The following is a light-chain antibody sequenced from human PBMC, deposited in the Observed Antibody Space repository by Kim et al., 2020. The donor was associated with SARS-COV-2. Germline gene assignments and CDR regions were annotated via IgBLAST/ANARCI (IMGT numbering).Light chain of an antibody. Sequence: LNIACTGTSSDIGGYNYVSWYQQHPGKAHRLMIYDANNRPSGVSKRSSGSKSDNPASLNISGLQAEDEADYYCSSYTSSSTVVFGGGTHLTVL. V-gene: IGLV2-14*03. CDR1: SSDIGGYNY. CDR2: DAN. J-gene: IGLJ2*01. CDR3: SSYTSSSTVV.